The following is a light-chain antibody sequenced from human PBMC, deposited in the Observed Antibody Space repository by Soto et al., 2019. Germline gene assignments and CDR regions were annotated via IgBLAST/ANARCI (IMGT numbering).Light chain of an antibody. J-gene: IGKJ5*01. CDR3: QQFGSSPIT. V-gene: IGKV3-20*01. CDR1: QTVSSVY. CDR2: DAS. Sequence: IVLTQSPGTLSLSPGERATLSCRTSQTVSSVYFAWYQERPGRAPRLLFYDASTRATGIPDRFTCSGSGRDFILTISRLEPEDSAVYYCQQFGSSPITFGQGTRLEIK.